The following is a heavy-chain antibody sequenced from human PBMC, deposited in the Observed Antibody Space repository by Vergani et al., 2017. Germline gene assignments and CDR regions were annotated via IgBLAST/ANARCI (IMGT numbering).Heavy chain of an antibody. V-gene: IGHV1-69*13. D-gene: IGHD6-13*01. CDR1: GGTFSSYA. CDR2: ITPIFGTA. CDR3: AKVMPIAAAGSYYYYYYGMDV. J-gene: IGHJ6*02. Sequence: QVQLVQSGAEVKKPGSSVKVSCKASGGTFSSYAISWVRQAPGQGLEWMGRITPIFGTANYAQKFQGRVTITADESTSTAYMELSSLRSEDTAVYYCAKVMPIAAAGSYYYYYYGMDVWGQGTTVTVSS.